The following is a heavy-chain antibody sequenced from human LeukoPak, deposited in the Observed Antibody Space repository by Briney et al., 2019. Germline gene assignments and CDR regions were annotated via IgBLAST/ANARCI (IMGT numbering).Heavy chain of an antibody. CDR2: ISSSSSYI. Sequence: PGGSLRLSCAASGFTFSSYSMNWVRQAPGKGLEWVSSISSSSSYIYYADSVKGRFTISRDNAKNSLYLQMNSLRAEDTAVYHCARGRGQSQQLIHFDPWGQGTLVTVSS. V-gene: IGHV3-21*01. J-gene: IGHJ5*02. CDR3: ARGRGQSQQLIHFDP. D-gene: IGHD6-6*01. CDR1: GFTFSSYS.